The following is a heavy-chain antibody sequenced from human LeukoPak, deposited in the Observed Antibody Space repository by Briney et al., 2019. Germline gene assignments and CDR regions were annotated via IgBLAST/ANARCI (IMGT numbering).Heavy chain of an antibody. D-gene: IGHD3-10*01. Sequence: GRSLRLSCAASGFTFSSYAMHWVRQAPGKGLEWVAVISYDGSNKYYADSVKGRFTISRDNSKNTLYLQMNSLRAEDTAVYYCAGELWFGELSYYYYYGMDVWGKGTTVTVSS. CDR2: ISYDGSNK. CDR3: AGELWFGELSYYYYYGMDV. CDR1: GFTFSSYA. V-gene: IGHV3-30*04. J-gene: IGHJ6*04.